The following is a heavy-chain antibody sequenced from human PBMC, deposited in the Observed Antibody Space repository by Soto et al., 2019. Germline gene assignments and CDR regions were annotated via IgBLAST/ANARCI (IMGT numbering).Heavy chain of an antibody. CDR3: ARDTRYSSGYYAS. V-gene: IGHV3-30-3*01. CDR2: TSYDGTSK. Sequence: QVQLVESGGGVVQPGRSLRLSCAASGFTFSSDAMHWVRQAPGKGLEWVAVTSYDGTSKYYADSVKGRFLISRDNFKNTLYLQMNSLRPEDTAVYYCARDTRYSSGYYASWGQGTLVTVSS. D-gene: IGHD6-19*01. CDR1: GFTFSSDA. J-gene: IGHJ4*02.